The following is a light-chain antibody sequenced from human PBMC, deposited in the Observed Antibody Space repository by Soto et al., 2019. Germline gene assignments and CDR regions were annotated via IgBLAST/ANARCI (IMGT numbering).Light chain of an antibody. Sequence: ARLSMSLGEGATLSCRASQSVGSDLAWYQQKPGQAPRLVIYDIFTRATGVPTRISGSGSGTEFTLTIISLQSEDFALYYCQQYNSWALTFGGGTKVDIK. CDR1: QSVGSD. CDR3: QQYNSWALT. CDR2: DIF. J-gene: IGKJ4*01. V-gene: IGKV3D-15*01.